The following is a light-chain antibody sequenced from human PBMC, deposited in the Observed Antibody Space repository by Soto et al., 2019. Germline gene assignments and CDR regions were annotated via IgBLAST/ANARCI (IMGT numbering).Light chain of an antibody. CDR2: EVS. CDR3: SSHTVYSTLV. Sequence: QSALTQPASVSGSPGQSIAISCTGTSSDVGGYNYVSWYQQHPGKAPKLIIHEVSNRPSGVSDRFSGSKSGNTASLTISGLQADDEADYYCSSHTVYSTLVFGTGTKLTVL. J-gene: IGLJ1*01. V-gene: IGLV2-14*01. CDR1: SSDVGGYNY.